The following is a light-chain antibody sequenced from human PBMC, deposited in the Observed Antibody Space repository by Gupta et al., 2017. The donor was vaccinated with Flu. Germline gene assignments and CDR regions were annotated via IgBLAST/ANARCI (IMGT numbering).Light chain of an antibody. J-gene: IGLJ2*01. CDR1: GSDVGSYNL. CDR3: CSYVASSTRVR. CDR2: EDI. Sequence: QSALNQPASVSGSPGQSVTISCTGSGSDVGSYNLVSWYQQYPGKAPKLMIYEDIKRPSGVSNRFSGSKSGNMASLTISGLQADDEADYYCCSYVASSTRVRFGGGTKLTVL. V-gene: IGLV2-23*01.